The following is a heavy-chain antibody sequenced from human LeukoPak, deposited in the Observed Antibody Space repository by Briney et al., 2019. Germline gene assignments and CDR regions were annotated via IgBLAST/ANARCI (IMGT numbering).Heavy chain of an antibody. CDR1: GYTFSSYH. D-gene: IGHD1-26*01. CDR3: ARAWESIAGYYFDY. Sequence: ASVKVSCKASGYTFSSYHIHWVRQAPGQGLEWMGKINPSFNPGVDVTSYAQKFQGRVTMTRDISTNTVYMELSSLTSEDTAVYYCARAWESIAGYYFDYWGQGTLVTVSS. V-gene: IGHV1-46*01. J-gene: IGHJ4*02. CDR2: INPSFNPGVDVT.